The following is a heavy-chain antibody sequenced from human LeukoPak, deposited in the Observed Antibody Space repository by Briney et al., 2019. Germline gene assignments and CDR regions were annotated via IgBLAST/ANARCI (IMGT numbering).Heavy chain of an antibody. CDR3: AADHGRFLDPYYFDY. CDR2: IVVGSGNT. V-gene: IGHV1-58*02. J-gene: IGHJ4*02. Sequence: ASVKVSCKASGFTFTSSAMHWVRQARGQRLEWIGWIVVGSGNTNYAQKFQERVTITRDMSTSTAYMELSSLRSEDTAVYYCAADHGRFLDPYYFDYWGQGTLVTVSS. D-gene: IGHD3-3*01. CDR1: GFTFTSSA.